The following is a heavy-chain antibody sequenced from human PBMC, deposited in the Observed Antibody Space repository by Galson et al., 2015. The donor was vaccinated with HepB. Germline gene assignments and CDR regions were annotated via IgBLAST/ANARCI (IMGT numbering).Heavy chain of an antibody. D-gene: IGHD2-15*01. CDR3: ARGGDIVVVVAADDAFDI. J-gene: IGHJ3*02. V-gene: IGHV1-69*13. Sequence: SVKVSCKASGGTFSSYAISWVRQAPGQGLEWMGGIIPIIGTANYAQKFQGRVTITADESTSTVYMELSSLRSEDTAVYYCARGGDIVVVVAADDAFDIWGQGTMVTVSS. CDR1: GGTFSSYA. CDR2: IIPIIGTA.